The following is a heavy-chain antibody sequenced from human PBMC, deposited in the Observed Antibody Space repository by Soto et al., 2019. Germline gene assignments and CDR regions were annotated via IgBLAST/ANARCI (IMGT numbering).Heavy chain of an antibody. J-gene: IGHJ4*02. Sequence: QVQLVESGGGVVQPGRSLRLSCAASGFTFSSYGMHWVRQAPGKGLEWVAVISYDGSNKYYVDSVKGRFTISRDNSKNTQYLQMNGLRAEDTAVYYCAKGKHDYGDYAVADWGQGTLVTVSS. CDR3: AKGKHDYGDYAVAD. CDR2: ISYDGSNK. D-gene: IGHD4-17*01. CDR1: GFTFSSYG. V-gene: IGHV3-30*18.